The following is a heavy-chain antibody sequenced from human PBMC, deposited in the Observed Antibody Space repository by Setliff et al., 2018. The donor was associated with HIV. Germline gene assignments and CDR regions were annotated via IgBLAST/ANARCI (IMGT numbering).Heavy chain of an antibody. CDR1: GFTVNTLNIYA. CDR2: IGGIDSNT. V-gene: IGHV3-23*01. J-gene: IGHJ4*02. Sequence: GGSLRLSCAASGFTVNTLNIYAMSWVRQAPGKGLEWVSSIGGIDSNTHYADSVKGRFTISRDNSKNTLYLQMSSLTAEDTAIYYCARVSRGTVVRGVMAGRQRTYVFDYWGQGTLVTVSS. CDR3: ARVSRGTVVRGVMAGRQRTYVFDY. D-gene: IGHD3-10*01.